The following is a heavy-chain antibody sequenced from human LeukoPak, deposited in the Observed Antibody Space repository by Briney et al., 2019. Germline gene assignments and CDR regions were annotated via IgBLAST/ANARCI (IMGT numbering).Heavy chain of an antibody. D-gene: IGHD1/OR15-1a*01. CDR2: INWSGGRT. CDR3: ARDLTRTDN. J-gene: IGHJ4*02. V-gene: IGHV3-20*04. CDR1: GFMFDDYG. Sequence: RSGGSLRLSCAASGFMFDDYGMSWVRQAPGKGLEWVSGINWSGGRTGYGDSLKGRFTISRDNAKSTLYLQMNSLRAEDTALYYCARDLTRTDNWGQGTLVTVSS.